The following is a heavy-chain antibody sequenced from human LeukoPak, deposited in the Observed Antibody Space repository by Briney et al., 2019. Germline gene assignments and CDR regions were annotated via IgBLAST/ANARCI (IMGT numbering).Heavy chain of an antibody. CDR1: GGSINSGTYY. D-gene: IGHD6-6*01. V-gene: IGHV4-61*02. J-gene: IGHJ4*02. CDR2: MYTSGST. CDR3: ARGEKGSSSGSINY. Sequence: SETLSLTCTVSGGSINSGTYYWSWVRQPAGKGLEWIGRMYTSGSTNYNPSLESRVTISVDTSKNQFSLKLSSVTAADTAVYYCARGEKGSSSGSINYWGQGTLVTVSS.